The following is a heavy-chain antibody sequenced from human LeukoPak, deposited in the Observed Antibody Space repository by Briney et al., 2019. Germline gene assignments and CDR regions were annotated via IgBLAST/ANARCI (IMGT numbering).Heavy chain of an antibody. CDR3: ARLIPDYGDYVWPYWALDY. J-gene: IGHJ4*02. CDR1: GYSLTSYW. D-gene: IGHD4-17*01. CDR2: IYPGDSDT. V-gene: IGHV5-51*01. Sequence: GESLKISCQGSGYSLTSYWIGWVRPMPGKGLEWMGIIYPGDSDTRYSPSFQGQVTISADKSISTAYLQWSSLKASDTAMYYCARLIPDYGDYVWPYWALDYWGQGTLVTVSS.